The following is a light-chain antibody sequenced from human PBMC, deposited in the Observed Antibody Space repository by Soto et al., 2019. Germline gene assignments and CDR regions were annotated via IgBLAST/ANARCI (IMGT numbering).Light chain of an antibody. CDR3: SSYAGRDIWV. Sequence: QSVLTQPPSASGSRGQSVTISCTGTSVDINYVSWFQQHPGKAPKLIICEVTKRPSGVPDRFSGSKSGNTAPLTVSGLQDDDEADYYCSSYAGRDIWVFGGGTKLTVL. CDR1: SVDINY. J-gene: IGLJ3*02. V-gene: IGLV2-8*01. CDR2: EVT.